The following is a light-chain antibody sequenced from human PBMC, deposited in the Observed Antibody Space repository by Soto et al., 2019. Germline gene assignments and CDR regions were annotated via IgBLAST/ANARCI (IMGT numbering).Light chain of an antibody. V-gene: IGLV1-40*01. Sequence: QSVLTQPPSVSGAPGQRVTISCTGSSSNIGADYDVHWYQQRPGTAPKLLIFGNINRPSGVPDRFSGSKSGTSASLAITGLQAEDEGDYYCQSYDSTLSARDVFGTGTKLTVL. CDR2: GNI. CDR3: QSYDSTLSARDV. J-gene: IGLJ1*01. CDR1: SSNIGADYD.